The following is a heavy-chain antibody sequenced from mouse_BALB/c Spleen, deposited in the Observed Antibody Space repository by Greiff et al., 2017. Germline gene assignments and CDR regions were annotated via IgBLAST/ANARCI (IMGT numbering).Heavy chain of an antibody. Sequence: EVKLMESGPELVKPGASVKISCKASGYSFTGYFMNWVMQSHGKSLEWIGRINPYNGDTFYNQKFKGKATLTVDKSSSTAHMELRSLTSEDSAVYYCALDDYDSYYAMDYWGQGTSVTVSS. J-gene: IGHJ4*01. V-gene: IGHV1-20*01. CDR1: GYSFTGYF. CDR3: ALDDYDSYYAMDY. D-gene: IGHD2-4*01. CDR2: INPYNGDT.